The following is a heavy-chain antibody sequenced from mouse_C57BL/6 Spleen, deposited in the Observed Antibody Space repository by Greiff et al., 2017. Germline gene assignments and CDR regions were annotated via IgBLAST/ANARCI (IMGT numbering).Heavy chain of an antibody. V-gene: IGHV2-3*01. D-gene: IGHD1-1*01. CDR2: IWGDGST. CDR1: GFSLTSYG. J-gene: IGHJ4*01. Sequence: VQLQQSGPGLVAPSQSLSITCTVSGFSLTSYGVSWVRQPPGKGLEWLGVIWGDGSTNYHSALISRLSISKDNSKSQVFLKLNSLQTDDTATYYCATHITTVVAKFYAMDYWGQGTSVTVSS. CDR3: ATHITTVVAKFYAMDY.